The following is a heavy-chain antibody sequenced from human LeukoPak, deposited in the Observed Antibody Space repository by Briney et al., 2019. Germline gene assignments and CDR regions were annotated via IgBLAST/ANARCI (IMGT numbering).Heavy chain of an antibody. CDR3: TTYLITMVRGVISPPFDY. Sequence: ASVKVSCKVSGYTLTQLSMHWLRQAPRREVDGMGGFDPEDGETIYAQKIQGRVTMTEDTSTDTAYMELSSLRSEDTAVYYCTTYLITMVRGVISPPFDYWGQGTLVTVSS. V-gene: IGHV1-24*01. CDR1: GYTLTQLS. CDR2: FDPEDGET. D-gene: IGHD3-10*01. J-gene: IGHJ4*02.